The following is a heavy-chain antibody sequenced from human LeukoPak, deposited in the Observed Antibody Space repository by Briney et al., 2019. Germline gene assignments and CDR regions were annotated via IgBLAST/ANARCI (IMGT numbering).Heavy chain of an antibody. J-gene: IGHJ1*01. V-gene: IGHV3-23*01. D-gene: IGHD3-16*01. CDR3: AKLIYGLRLGESPIQH. Sequence: GGSLRLSCAASGFTFSSYAMSWVRQAPGKGLEWVSAISGSGGSTYYADSVKGRFTISRDNSKNTLYLQMNSLRAEDTAVYYCAKLIYGLRLGESPIQHWGQGTLVTVSS. CDR1: GFTFSSYA. CDR2: ISGSGGST.